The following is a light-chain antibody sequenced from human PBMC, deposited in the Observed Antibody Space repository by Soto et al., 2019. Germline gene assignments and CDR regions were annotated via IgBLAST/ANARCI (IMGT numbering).Light chain of an antibody. CDR2: DNN. CDR1: SSNIGNNY. CDR3: GTWDSSLSANA. Sequence: QSVLTQPPSVSAAPGQKATISCSGSSSNIGNNYVSWYQQLPGTAPKLLIYDNNKRPSGIPDRFSGSKSGTSATLGITGLQTGDEADYYCGTWDSSLSANAFGTGTKVTVL. V-gene: IGLV1-51*01. J-gene: IGLJ1*01.